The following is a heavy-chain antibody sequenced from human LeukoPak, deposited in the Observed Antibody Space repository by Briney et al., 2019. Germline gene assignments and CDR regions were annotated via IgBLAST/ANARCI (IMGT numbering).Heavy chain of an antibody. CDR2: VSNSGGDT. Sequence: GGSLRLSCAASGFTFSSYAMSWIRQAPGKGLEWVSAVSNSGGDTHYADSVKGRFSISRDNSKNTLYLQMNSLRAEDTAVYYCAKDTQWNGFDPWGKGTLVTVSS. J-gene: IGHJ5*02. D-gene: IGHD6-19*01. V-gene: IGHV3-23*01. CDR3: AKDTQWNGFDP. CDR1: GFTFSSYA.